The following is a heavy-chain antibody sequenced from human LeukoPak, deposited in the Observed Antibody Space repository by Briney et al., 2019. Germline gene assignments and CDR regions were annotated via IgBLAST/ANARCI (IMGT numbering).Heavy chain of an antibody. CDR1: GFTFSSYS. CDR2: ISDSSSTI. J-gene: IGHJ5*02. D-gene: IGHD6-13*01. V-gene: IGHV3-48*01. CDR3: ARDLHSSSWYRVWFDP. Sequence: GGSLRLSCAASGFTFSSYSMNWVRQAPGKGLEWVSYISDSSSTIYYADSVKGRFTISRDNAKNSLYLQMNSLRAEDTAVYYCARDLHSSSWYRVWFDPWGQGTLVTVSS.